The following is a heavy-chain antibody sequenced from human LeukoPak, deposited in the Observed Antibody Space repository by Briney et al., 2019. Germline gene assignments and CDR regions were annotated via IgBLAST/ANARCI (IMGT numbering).Heavy chain of an antibody. D-gene: IGHD3-9*01. V-gene: IGHV4-39*01. CDR3: ARGVKTLYDILTGHYKGVAYFDY. Sequence: PSETLSLTCTVSGGSISDSSYYWGWIRQPPGKGLEWIASIHYSGSTYYNPSLKSRVTISVDTSKNQFSMKLTSLTAADTAVYYCARGVKTLYDILTGHYKGVAYFDYWGQGTLVTVSS. CDR1: GGSISDSSYY. CDR2: IHYSGST. J-gene: IGHJ4*02.